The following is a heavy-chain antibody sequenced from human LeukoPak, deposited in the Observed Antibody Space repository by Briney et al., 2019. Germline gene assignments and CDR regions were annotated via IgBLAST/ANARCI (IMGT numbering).Heavy chain of an antibody. J-gene: IGHJ6*04. CDR2: ISSSGDTI. Sequence: PGGSLRLSCAASGFTFSSYEMNWLRQAPGKGLEWVSYISSSGDTIYYADSVKGRFTISRDNAKNAVYLQMNSLRAEDTAVYYCAELGITMIGGVWGKGTTVTISS. D-gene: IGHD3-10*02. V-gene: IGHV3-48*03. CDR1: GFTFSSYE. CDR3: AELGITMIGGV.